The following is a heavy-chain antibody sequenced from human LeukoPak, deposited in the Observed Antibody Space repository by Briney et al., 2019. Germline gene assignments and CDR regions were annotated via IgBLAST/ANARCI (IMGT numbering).Heavy chain of an antibody. CDR2: ISYDGSNK. CDR3: AREKWFGELSGFDY. V-gene: IGHV3-30-3*01. Sequence: QPGGSLRLSCAASGFTFSSYAMHWVRQAPGKGLEWVAVISYDGSNKYYADSVKGRFTISRDNSKNTLYLQMNSLRAEDTAVYYCAREKWFGELSGFDYWGQGTLVTVSS. J-gene: IGHJ4*02. CDR1: GFTFSSYA. D-gene: IGHD3-10*01.